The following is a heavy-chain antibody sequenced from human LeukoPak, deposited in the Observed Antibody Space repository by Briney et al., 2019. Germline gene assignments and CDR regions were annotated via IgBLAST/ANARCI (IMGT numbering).Heavy chain of an antibody. CDR1: GFTFSGYA. V-gene: IGHV3-23*01. J-gene: IGHJ4*02. CDR2: MSANGDST. CDR3: AKVGDYSNYYDY. D-gene: IGHD4-11*01. Sequence: GGSRRLSCAASGFTFSGYAMSWVRQAPGKGLEWVSAMSANGDSTYYVDSVRGRFTISRDNSKNTLYLQMNSLRAEDTAVYYCAKVGDYSNYYDYWGQGTLVTVSS.